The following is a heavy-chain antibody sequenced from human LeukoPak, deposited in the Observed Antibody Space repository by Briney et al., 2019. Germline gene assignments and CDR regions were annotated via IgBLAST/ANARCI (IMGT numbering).Heavy chain of an antibody. Sequence: VXXAXXXGLEWVSGISWYSGSIGYADSVKGRFTISRDNAKNSLYLQMSSLRTEDTAVYYCAAPSGVVRLGVWGQGTTVTVSS. D-gene: IGHD3-10*01. CDR2: ISWYSGSI. V-gene: IGHV3-9*01. CDR3: AAPSGVVRLGV. J-gene: IGHJ6*02.